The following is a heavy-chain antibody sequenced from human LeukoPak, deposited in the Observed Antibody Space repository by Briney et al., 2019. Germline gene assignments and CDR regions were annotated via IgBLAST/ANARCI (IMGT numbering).Heavy chain of an antibody. CDR2: IYYSGST. J-gene: IGHJ4*02. CDR3: ARDRSTVTTFDY. D-gene: IGHD4-17*01. Sequence: PSETLSLTCTVSGGSISSSSYYWGWIRQPPGKGLEWIGSIYYSGSTYYNPSLKSRVTISVDTSKNQFSLKLSSVTAADTAVYYCARDRSTVTTFDYWGQGTLVTVSS. CDR1: GGSISSSSYY. V-gene: IGHV4-39*07.